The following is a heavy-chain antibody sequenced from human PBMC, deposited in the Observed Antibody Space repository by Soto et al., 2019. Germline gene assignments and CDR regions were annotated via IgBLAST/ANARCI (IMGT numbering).Heavy chain of an antibody. CDR3: AKDRWVRQLWSYFDY. D-gene: IGHD5-18*01. CDR2: ISYDGSNK. CDR1: GFTFSSYG. J-gene: IGHJ4*02. Sequence: QVQLVESGGGVVQPGRSLRLSCAASGFTFSSYGMHWVRQAPGKGLEWVAVISYDGSNKYYADSVKGRFTISRDNSKNTRYLQMNSLRAEDTAVFYCAKDRWVRQLWSYFDYWGQGTLVTVSS. V-gene: IGHV3-30*18.